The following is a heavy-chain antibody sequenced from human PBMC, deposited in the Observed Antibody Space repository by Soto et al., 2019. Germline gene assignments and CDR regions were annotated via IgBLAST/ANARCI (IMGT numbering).Heavy chain of an antibody. CDR3: AKSRGGSSWYEADS. J-gene: IGHJ4*02. Sequence: QVQLVESGGGVVQPGRSLRLSCAASGFTFSSYGMHWVRQAPGKGLEWVAVISYAGDYQYYADSVKGRFTISRDNSKNTLYLQMNTLRPEDTAVYFCAKSRGGSSWYEADSWGQGTLVTVSS. D-gene: IGHD6-13*01. CDR2: ISYAGDYQ. V-gene: IGHV3-30*18. CDR1: GFTFSSYG.